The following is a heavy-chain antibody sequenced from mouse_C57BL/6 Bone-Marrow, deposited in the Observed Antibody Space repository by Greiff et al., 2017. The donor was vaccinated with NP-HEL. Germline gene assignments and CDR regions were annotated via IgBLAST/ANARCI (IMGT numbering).Heavy chain of an antibody. J-gene: IGHJ4*01. D-gene: IGHD1-1*01. Sequence: EVNVVESGGGLVKPGGSLKLSCAASGFTFSDYGMHWVRQAPEKGLEWVAYISSGSSTIYYADTVKGRFTISRDNAKNTLFLQMTSLWSEDTAMYYCARDLYYYGSSYVIAMDYWGQGTSVTVSS. V-gene: IGHV5-17*01. CDR1: GFTFSDYG. CDR2: ISSGSSTI. CDR3: ARDLYYYGSSYVIAMDY.